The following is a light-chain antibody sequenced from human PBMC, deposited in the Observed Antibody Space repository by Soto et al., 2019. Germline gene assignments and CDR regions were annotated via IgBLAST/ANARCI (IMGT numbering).Light chain of an antibody. CDR1: QNVSTY. J-gene: IGKJ3*01. Sequence: DIVLTQSPATLSLSPGERATLSCRASQNVSTYLAWYQQKPGQAPRLLIYDASNRATGIPARFSGSGSGTDFPLTISSLEPEDFAVYYCQQRTNWLTFGPGTKVDIK. CDR2: DAS. CDR3: QQRTNWLT. V-gene: IGKV3-11*01.